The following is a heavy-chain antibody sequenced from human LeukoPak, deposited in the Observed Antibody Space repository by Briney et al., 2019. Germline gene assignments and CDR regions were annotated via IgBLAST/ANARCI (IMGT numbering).Heavy chain of an antibody. D-gene: IGHD6-13*01. CDR3: ARVMAAAGTFPGRDY. CDR2: TSVDNGNT. Sequence: ASVKVSCKASGYTFTSFGISWVRQAPGQGLEWMEWTSVDNGNTKYAQRLQGRATMTTDTSTTTAYMELRSLRSDDTAVYYCARVMAAAGTFPGRDYWGQGTLVTVSS. J-gene: IGHJ4*02. V-gene: IGHV1-18*01. CDR1: GYTFTSFG.